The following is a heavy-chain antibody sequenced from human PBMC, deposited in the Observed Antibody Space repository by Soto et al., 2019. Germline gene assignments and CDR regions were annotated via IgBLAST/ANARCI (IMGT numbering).Heavy chain of an antibody. Sequence: PGESLKISCQGSGYSFSTYWIGWVRQMPGKGMEWMGIIYPGDSDARYSPSFQGQVTFSADKSMNTAYLQWSSLEASDSATYFCARQIRFEGVYYYGRTGYSRDSFDIWGQGTKVTVSS. CDR2: IYPGDSDA. CDR1: GYSFSTYW. CDR3: ARQIRFEGVYYYGRTGYSRDSFDI. D-gene: IGHD3-10*01. J-gene: IGHJ3*02. V-gene: IGHV5-51*01.